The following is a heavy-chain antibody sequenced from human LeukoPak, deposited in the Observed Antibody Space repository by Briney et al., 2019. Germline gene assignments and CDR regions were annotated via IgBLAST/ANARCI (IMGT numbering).Heavy chain of an antibody. CDR2: IIPIFGTA. V-gene: IGHV1-69*05. Sequence: SVKVSCKASGGTFSSYAISWVRQAPGQGLEWMGGIIPIFGTANYTQKFQGRVTMTRDMSTSTVYMELSSLRSEDTAVYYCARDAGDYYDSSGQYPDYWGQGTLVTVSS. D-gene: IGHD3-22*01. CDR1: GGTFSSYA. CDR3: ARDAGDYYDSSGQYPDY. J-gene: IGHJ4*02.